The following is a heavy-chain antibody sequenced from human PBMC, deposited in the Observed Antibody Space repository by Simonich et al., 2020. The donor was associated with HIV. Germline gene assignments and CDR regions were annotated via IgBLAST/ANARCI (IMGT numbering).Heavy chain of an antibody. Sequence: QVRLVQSGTEVKKPGASLKVSCKASGYTFTNYGFTWVRQAPGKGLEWMGWIRPYGGNTNDSQNLQGRGTMTTDTSTSTAYMELRSLRSDDTAVYYCARGNPWFDYWGQGTLVTVSS. J-gene: IGHJ4*02. V-gene: IGHV1-18*01. CDR1: GYTFTNYG. CDR2: IRPYGGNT. CDR3: ARGNPWFDY. D-gene: IGHD1-1*01.